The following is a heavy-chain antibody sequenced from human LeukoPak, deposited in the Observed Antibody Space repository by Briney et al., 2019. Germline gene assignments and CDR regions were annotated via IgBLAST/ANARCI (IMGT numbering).Heavy chain of an antibody. CDR1: GFTFTSSA. CDR2: IVVGSGNT. Sequence: SVKVSCKASGFTFTSSAVQWVRQARGQRLEWIGWIVVGSGNTNYAQKFQERVTITRDMSTSTAYMELSSLRSEDTAVYYCAADIVVVPAAIGAFDIWGQGTMVTVSS. CDR3: AADIVVVPAAIGAFDI. V-gene: IGHV1-58*01. D-gene: IGHD2-2*01. J-gene: IGHJ3*02.